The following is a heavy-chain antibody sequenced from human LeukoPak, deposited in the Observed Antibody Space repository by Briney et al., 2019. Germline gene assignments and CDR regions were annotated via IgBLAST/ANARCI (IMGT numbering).Heavy chain of an antibody. V-gene: IGHV6-1*01. CDR1: GDSVSSTDAA. CDR3: ARSTGWLNGH. CDR2: TYYRSKWYS. D-gene: IGHD2-8*02. Sequence: SPTLSLTFAISGDSVSSTDAAWNWIRQSPSRGLEWLGSTYYRSKWYSDYAVSVKGRITINPDTSKNQFSLHLKSVTPEDSAVYYCARSTGWLNGHWGQGALVTVSS. J-gene: IGHJ4*02.